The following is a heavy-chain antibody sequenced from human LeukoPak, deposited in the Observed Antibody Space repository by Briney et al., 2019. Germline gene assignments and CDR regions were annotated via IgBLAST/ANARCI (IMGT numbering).Heavy chain of an antibody. J-gene: IGHJ4*02. CDR2: ISSGGSSI. D-gene: IGHD3-22*01. CDR1: GFTFSSYD. V-gene: IGHV3-48*03. CDR3: ARIRSGYYSDY. Sequence: EGSLRLSCAASGFTFSSYDMNWVRQAPGKGLEWISYISSGGSSIYYADSVKGRFTISRDNAKNSLYPQMSSLRDEDTAVYYCARIRSGYYSDYWGQGTLVTVSS.